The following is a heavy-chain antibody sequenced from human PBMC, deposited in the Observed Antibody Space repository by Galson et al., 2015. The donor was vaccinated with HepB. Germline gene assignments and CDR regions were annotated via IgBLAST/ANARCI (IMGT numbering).Heavy chain of an antibody. CDR3: ARDPEGGAAAGSYYYGMDV. CDR2: IYSGGST. D-gene: IGHD6-13*01. CDR1: GFTVSSNY. V-gene: IGHV3-53*01. J-gene: IGHJ6*02. Sequence: SLRLSCAASGFTVSSNYMSWVRQAPGKGLEWVSVIYSGGSTYYADSVKGRFTISRDNSKNTLYLQMDSLRAEDTAVYYCARDPEGGAAAGSYYYGMDVWGQGTTVTVSS.